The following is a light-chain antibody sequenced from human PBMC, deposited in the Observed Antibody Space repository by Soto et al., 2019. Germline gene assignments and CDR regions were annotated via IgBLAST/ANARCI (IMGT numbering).Light chain of an antibody. J-gene: IGLJ2*01. V-gene: IGLV1-40*01. CDR1: SSNIVAGYD. Sequence: QSVLTQPPSLSGAPGQRVTISCTGSSSNIVAGYDVHWYQQLPGTAPKLLIFDNSNRPSGVPDRISGSRSGTSASLAITGLQAEDEADYYCQSYDSSLSGSVVFGGGTKLTVL. CDR2: DNS. CDR3: QSYDSSLSGSVV.